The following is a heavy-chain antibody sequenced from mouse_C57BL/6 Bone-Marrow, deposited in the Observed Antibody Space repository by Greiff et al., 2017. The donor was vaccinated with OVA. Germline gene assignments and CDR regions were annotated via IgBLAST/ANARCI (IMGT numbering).Heavy chain of an antibody. CDR3: ARRRNYYGSSYIDY. CDR1: GYTFTSYW. CDR2: INPSNGGT. Sequence: VQLQQPGTELVKPGASVKLSCKASGYTFTSYWMHWIGNINPSNGGTIYNEKFKSKATLTVDKSSSTAYMQLSSLTSEDSAVYYCARRRNYYGSSYIDYWGQGTTLTVSS. D-gene: IGHD1-1*01. V-gene: IGHV1-53*01. J-gene: IGHJ2*01.